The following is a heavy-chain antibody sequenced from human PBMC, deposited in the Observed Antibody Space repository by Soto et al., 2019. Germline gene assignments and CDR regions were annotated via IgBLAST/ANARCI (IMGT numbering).Heavy chain of an antibody. CDR3: AKGDTAMVYYYYGMDV. Sequence: GGSLRLSCEASGFTFSSYAMSWVRQTPGKGLEWVAEISASGGSTYYPDSVKGRFTISRDNSKNMLYLQMNSLRAEDTAVYYCAKGDTAMVYYYYGMDVWGQGTTVTVSS. V-gene: IGHV3-23*01. CDR1: GFTFSSYA. J-gene: IGHJ6*02. D-gene: IGHD5-18*01. CDR2: ISASGGST.